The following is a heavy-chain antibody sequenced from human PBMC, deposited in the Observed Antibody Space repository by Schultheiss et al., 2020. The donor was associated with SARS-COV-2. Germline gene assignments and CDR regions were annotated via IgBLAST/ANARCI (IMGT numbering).Heavy chain of an antibody. CDR3: ARGPTIEALVAVPLDQ. CDR2: INTYNGEA. V-gene: IGHV1-18*01. CDR1: GGTFSSYA. D-gene: IGHD2-21*01. J-gene: IGHJ4*02. Sequence: ASVKVSCKASGGTFSSYAIPWVRQAPGQGLEWMGWINTYNGEANHAQRVQGRLSMTTDTSTNTAYMELTSLRSDDTAVYYCARGPTIEALVAVPLDQWGQGTLVTVSS.